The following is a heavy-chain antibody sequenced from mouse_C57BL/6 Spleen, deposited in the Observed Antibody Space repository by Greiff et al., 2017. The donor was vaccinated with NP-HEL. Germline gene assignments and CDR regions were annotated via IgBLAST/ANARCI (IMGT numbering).Heavy chain of an antibody. D-gene: IGHD2-4*01. J-gene: IGHJ4*01. CDR3: ARYDDYEYYYAMDY. CDR1: GFTFTDYY. Sequence: EVKLVESGGGLVQPGGSLSLSCAASGFTFTDYYMSWVRQPPGQALEWLGFIRNKANGYTTEYSASVKGRFTISRDNSQSILYLQMNALRAEDSATYYCARYDDYEYYYAMDYWGQGTSVTVSS. V-gene: IGHV7-3*01. CDR2: IRNKANGYTT.